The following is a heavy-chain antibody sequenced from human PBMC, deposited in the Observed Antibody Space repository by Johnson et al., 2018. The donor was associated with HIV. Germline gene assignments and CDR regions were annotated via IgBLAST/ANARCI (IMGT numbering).Heavy chain of an antibody. CDR3: AKDRLGDSAWYTLDAFDI. V-gene: IGHV3-30*18. CDR1: GFTLSSYA. Sequence: QVQLVESGGGVVQPGRSLRLSCAASGFTLSSYAMHWVRQAPGKGLEWVAVLTNAGSTKLSADSVTGRFTIPRDDAKKTLYLQMISLGADDTAVDYCAKDRLGDSAWYTLDAFDIWGQGTMVTVSS. D-gene: IGHD6-19*01. J-gene: IGHJ3*02. CDR2: LTNAGSTK.